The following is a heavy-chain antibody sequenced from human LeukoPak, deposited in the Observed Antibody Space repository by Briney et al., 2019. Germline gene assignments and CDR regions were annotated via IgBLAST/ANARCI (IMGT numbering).Heavy chain of an antibody. V-gene: IGHV5-51*01. CDR1: GYSFTSYW. CDR3: ARSPKLNYDILTGYYVDY. D-gene: IGHD3-9*01. J-gene: IGHJ4*02. CDR2: FYPGDSDT. Sequence: GESLKISCKCSGYSFTSYWIGWVRQMPGKGLEWMGIFYPGDSDTRYSPSFQGQVTISADKSISTAYLQWSSLKASDTAMYYCARSPKLNYDILTGYYVDYWGQGTLVTVSS.